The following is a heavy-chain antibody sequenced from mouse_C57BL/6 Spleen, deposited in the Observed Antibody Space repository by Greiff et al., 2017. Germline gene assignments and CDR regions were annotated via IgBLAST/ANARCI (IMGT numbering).Heavy chain of an antibody. CDR2: IRSKSSNYAT. D-gene: IGHD2-4*01. Sequence: EVKLVESGGGLVQPKGSLKLSCAASGFTFNTYAMHWVRQAPGKGLEWVARIRSKSSNYATYSADSVKDRFTISRDDSQSMLYLQMNNLKTEDTAMYYCVRHLGYDYDGDWYFDVWGTGTTVTVSS. V-gene: IGHV10-3*01. J-gene: IGHJ1*03. CDR1: GFTFNTYA. CDR3: VRHLGYDYDGDWYFDV.